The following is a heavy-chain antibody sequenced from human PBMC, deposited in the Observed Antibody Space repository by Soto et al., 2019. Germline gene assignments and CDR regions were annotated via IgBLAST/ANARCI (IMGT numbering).Heavy chain of an antibody. D-gene: IGHD1-1*01. CDR3: AKPGLGTSVSRSLDH. V-gene: IGHV3-23*01. Sequence: EVQLLESGGGLVQPGGSLRLSCAASGFTFSTYAMTWVRQAPGKGLEWVSAISGSGATTYYAHSVKGRITVSRDNAMNTLHLQMDSLTVEDTAVYYCAKPGLGTSVSRSLDHWGQGTLVTVSS. CDR2: ISGSGATT. J-gene: IGHJ4*02. CDR1: GFTFSTYA.